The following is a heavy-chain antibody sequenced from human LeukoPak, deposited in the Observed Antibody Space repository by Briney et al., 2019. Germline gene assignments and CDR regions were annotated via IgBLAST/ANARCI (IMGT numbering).Heavy chain of an antibody. CDR1: GFTFSNYG. J-gene: IGHJ4*02. CDR3: AKGVDYCSGGSCPADY. V-gene: IGHV3-30*18. CDR2: VSYDGNNK. Sequence: GGSLRLSCAASGFTFSNYGIHWVRQAPGKGLEWVAVVSYDGNNKYYADSVKGRFTISRDNSKNTLFLQMNSLRAEDTAVYYCAKGVDYCSGGSCPADYWGPGTLVTVSS. D-gene: IGHD2-15*01.